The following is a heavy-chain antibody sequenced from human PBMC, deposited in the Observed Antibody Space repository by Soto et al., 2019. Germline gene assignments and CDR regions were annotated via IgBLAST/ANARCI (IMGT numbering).Heavy chain of an antibody. Sequence: GGSLRLSCAGSGFTLSDYWMTWVRQAPGRGLEWVANIKQDGSDKGYVDSVKGRFVISRDNAKNSLYLQMNSLRAEDTAVYYCARERGSKSLDVWGQGTTVTV. D-gene: IGHD2-15*01. CDR3: ARERGSKSLDV. CDR1: GFTLSDYW. J-gene: IGHJ6*02. V-gene: IGHV3-7*03. CDR2: IKQDGSDK.